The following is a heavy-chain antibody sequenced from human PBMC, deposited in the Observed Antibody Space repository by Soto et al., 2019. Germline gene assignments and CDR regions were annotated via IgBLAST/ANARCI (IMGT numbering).Heavy chain of an antibody. CDR2: ISSSGSTI. CDR3: ARQKYQPLQYYYYYGMDV. J-gene: IGHJ6*02. Sequence: EVQLVESGGGLVQPGGSLRLSCAASGFTFSSYEMNWVRQAPGKGLEWVSYISSSGSTIYYADSVKGRFTISRDNAKNSLYQQMNSLRAKDTAVYYCARQKYQPLQYYYYYGMDVWGQGTTVTVSS. V-gene: IGHV3-48*03. CDR1: GFTFSSYE. D-gene: IGHD2-2*01.